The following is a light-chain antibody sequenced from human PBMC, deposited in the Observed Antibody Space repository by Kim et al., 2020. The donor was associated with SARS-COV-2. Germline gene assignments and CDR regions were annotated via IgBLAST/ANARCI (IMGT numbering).Light chain of an antibody. J-gene: IGLJ3*02. CDR3: SSYTNSDSWV. V-gene: IGLV2-14*04. CDR2: HVT. Sequence: GQAVTISCTGTSNDIGAYNSGSWCQQHPGKAPQHMISHVTKRPSGVSSRFSGSKSVNAASLTISGLQAEDEADYYCSSYTNSDSWVFGGGTKVTVL. CDR1: SNDIGAYNS.